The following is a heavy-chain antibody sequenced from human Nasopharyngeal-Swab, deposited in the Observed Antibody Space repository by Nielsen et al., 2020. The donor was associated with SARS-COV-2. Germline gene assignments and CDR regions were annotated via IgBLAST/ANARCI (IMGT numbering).Heavy chain of an antibody. D-gene: IGHD3-9*01. Sequence: WIRQPPGKGLEWIGNIFYRGSDYYTPSLNGRATISVDTSKNQFSLNLDSVTAADTAIYYCVRVSVDTGYRWFDPWGPGTLVTVSS. CDR3: VRVSVDTGYRWFDP. J-gene: IGHJ5*02. CDR2: IFYRGSD. V-gene: IGHV4-39*07.